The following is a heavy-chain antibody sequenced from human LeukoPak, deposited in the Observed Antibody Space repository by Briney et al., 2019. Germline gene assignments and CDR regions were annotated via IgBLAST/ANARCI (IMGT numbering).Heavy chain of an antibody. CDR3: TRENGGDGYRGGTFDI. D-gene: IGHD5-24*01. Sequence: GGSLRLSCVASGFTFSSYWMSWVRQAPGKGLELVANIKQDGSEKYYVDSVKGRFTISRDSSKNTVDLQMDSLRAEDTALYYCTRENGGDGYRGGTFDIWGQGTMVTVSS. J-gene: IGHJ3*02. V-gene: IGHV3-7*01. CDR2: IKQDGSEK. CDR1: GFTFSSYW.